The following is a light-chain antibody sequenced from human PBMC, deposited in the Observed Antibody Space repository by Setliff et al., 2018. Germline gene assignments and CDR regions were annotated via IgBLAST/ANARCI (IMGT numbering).Light chain of an antibody. V-gene: IGLV2-14*03. J-gene: IGLJ1*01. CDR1: SSDVGGYNY. CDR2: DVT. Sequence: LTQPASVSGSPGQWITISCSGTSSDVGGYNYVSWYQQHPGKAPKLMIYDVTNRPSGISNRFSGSKSGNTASLTISGLQAEDDADYYCSSYTTSGTEVFGTGTKVTVL. CDR3: SSYTTSGTEV.